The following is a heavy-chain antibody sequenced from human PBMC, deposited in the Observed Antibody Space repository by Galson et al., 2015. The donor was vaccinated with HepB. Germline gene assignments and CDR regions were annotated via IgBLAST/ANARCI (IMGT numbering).Heavy chain of an antibody. J-gene: IGHJ3*02. V-gene: IGHV3-49*03. Sequence: SLRLSCACSGFTFGGYAMNWFRQAPGKGLEWVGFIGSKTYGGTTEYAASVKGRFVISRDDSKNIAYLHMNNLKIEDTAVYFCTRDRWFHAFDMWGQGTLVTVSS. CDR2: IGSKTYGGTT. CDR3: TRDRWFHAFDM. CDR1: GFTFGGYA. D-gene: IGHD3-10*01.